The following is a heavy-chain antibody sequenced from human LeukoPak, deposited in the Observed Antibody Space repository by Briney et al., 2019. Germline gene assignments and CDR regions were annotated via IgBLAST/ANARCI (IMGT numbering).Heavy chain of an antibody. CDR1: GGTFSSYA. D-gene: IGHD3-22*01. CDR3: ARDYYDSSAYYN. CDR2: IIPILGIA. V-gene: IGHV1-69*04. J-gene: IGHJ4*02. Sequence: SVKVSCKASGGTFSSYAISWVRQAPGQGLEWMGRIIPILGIANYAQKFQGRVTITADKSTSTAYMELSSLRSEDTAVYYCARDYYDSSAYYNWGQGTLVTVSS.